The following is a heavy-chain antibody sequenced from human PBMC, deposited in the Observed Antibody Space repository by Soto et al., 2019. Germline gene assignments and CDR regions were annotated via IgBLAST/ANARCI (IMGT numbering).Heavy chain of an antibody. J-gene: IGHJ4*02. Sequence: PGGFFRLPCGASGLSVSTSWMSGLRQETGKGLEFVGEIKQDGSASSYADSVKGRFTISRDNAKNSLHLQMNSLRAEDTAVYYCARDDYPYYDDSSGYHFDYWGQGALVTVSS. D-gene: IGHD3-22*01. CDR2: IKQDGSAS. V-gene: IGHV3-7*01. CDR3: ARDDYPYYDDSSGYHFDY. CDR1: GLSVSTSW.